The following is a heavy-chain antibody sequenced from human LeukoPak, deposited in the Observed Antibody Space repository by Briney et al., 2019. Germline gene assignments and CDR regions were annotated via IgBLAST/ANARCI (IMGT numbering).Heavy chain of an antibody. Sequence: PETLSLTCTVSGGSISSYYWGWIRQPPGKGLEWIGSIYYSGSSYYNPSLKSRVTISVHTSKNQFSLKLSSVTAADTAVYYCARHVDTATDYFDYWSQGTLVTVSS. D-gene: IGHD5-18*01. CDR2: IYYSGSS. V-gene: IGHV4-39*01. J-gene: IGHJ4*02. CDR3: ARHVDTATDYFDY. CDR1: GGSISSYY.